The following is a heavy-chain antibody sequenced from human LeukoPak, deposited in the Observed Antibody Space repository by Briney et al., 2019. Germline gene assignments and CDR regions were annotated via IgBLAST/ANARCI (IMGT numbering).Heavy chain of an antibody. Sequence: SETLSLTCTVSGGSISSSSVYWGWIRQPPGKGLEWIATISYSGSTTSCNPSLKSRVTISVDTSKNQFSLKLNSVTAADTAVYYCVRRTSGSYSDYWGQGTLVTVSS. CDR2: ISYSGSTT. D-gene: IGHD1-26*01. CDR3: VRRTSGSYSDY. V-gene: IGHV4-39*01. CDR1: GGSISSSSVY. J-gene: IGHJ4*02.